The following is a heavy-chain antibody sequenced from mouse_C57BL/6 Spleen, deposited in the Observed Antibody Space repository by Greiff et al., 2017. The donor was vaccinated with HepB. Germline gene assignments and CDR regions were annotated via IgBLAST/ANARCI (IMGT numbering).Heavy chain of an antibody. CDR3: AKGKGTTVVATKAWFAY. J-gene: IGHJ3*01. V-gene: IGHV1-77*01. CDR2: IGPGSGST. CDR1: GYTFTDYY. D-gene: IGHD1-1*01. Sequence: VKLQESGAELVKPGASVKISCKASGYTFTDYYINWVKQRPGQGLEWIGKIGPGSGSTYYNEKFKGKATLTADKSSSTAYMQLSSLTSEDSAVYFCAKGKGTTVVATKAWFAYWGQGTLVTVSA.